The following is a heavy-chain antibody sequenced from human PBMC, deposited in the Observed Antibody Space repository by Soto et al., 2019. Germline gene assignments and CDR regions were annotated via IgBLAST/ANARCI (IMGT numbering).Heavy chain of an antibody. Sequence: PGGSLRLSCAVSGLTFSSYSMNWVRQALGKGLEWVSYISSSSSTIYYADSVKGRFTISRDNAKNSLYLQMNSLRDEDTAVYYCATTVDYWGQGTLVTVSS. CDR1: GLTFSSYS. J-gene: IGHJ4*02. CDR3: ATTVDY. CDR2: ISSSSSTI. V-gene: IGHV3-48*02.